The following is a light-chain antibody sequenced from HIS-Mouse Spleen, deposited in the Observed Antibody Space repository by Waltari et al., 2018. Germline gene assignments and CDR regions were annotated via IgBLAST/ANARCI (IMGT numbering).Light chain of an antibody. CDR1: QSVSDSYNNKNY. CDR3: QQYYSTPYT. Sequence: IVMTQPPDSLPVSLGARATINCKSSQSVSDSYNNKNYLAWYQQKPGHPPKLLIYWASTRQCGVPDRFSGSGSGTEFTLTISSLQAEDVAVYYCQQYYSTPYTFGQGTKLEIK. J-gene: IGKJ2*01. V-gene: IGKV4-1*01. CDR2: WAS.